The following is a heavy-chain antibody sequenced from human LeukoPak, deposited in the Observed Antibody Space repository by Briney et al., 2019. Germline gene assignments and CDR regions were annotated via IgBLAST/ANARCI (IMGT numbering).Heavy chain of an antibody. Sequence: PGGSLRLSCAASGFTFSSYAMSWVRQAPGKGLEWVSAISGSGGSTYYADSVKGRFTISRDNSKNTLYLQMNSLRAEDTAVYYCAKSLRKFGELHSPFDYWGQGTLVTVSS. CDR3: AKSLRKFGELHSPFDY. J-gene: IGHJ4*02. D-gene: IGHD3-10*01. CDR2: ISGSGGST. CDR1: GFTFSSYA. V-gene: IGHV3-23*01.